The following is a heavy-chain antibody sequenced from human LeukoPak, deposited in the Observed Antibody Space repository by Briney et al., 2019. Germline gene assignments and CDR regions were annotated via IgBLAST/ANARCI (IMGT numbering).Heavy chain of an antibody. CDR1: GYTFTSYA. CDR3: ARAGGGRSTSGNSGDYYYVMDV. Sequence: ASVKVSCKASGYTFTSYAMHWVRQAPGQRLEWMGWINAGNGNTKYSQKFQGRVTITRDTSASTAYMELSSLRSEDTAVYYCARAGGGRSTSGNSGDYYYVMDVGAQGTTATVS. CDR2: INAGNGNT. D-gene: IGHD2-2*01. V-gene: IGHV1-3*01. J-gene: IGHJ6*02.